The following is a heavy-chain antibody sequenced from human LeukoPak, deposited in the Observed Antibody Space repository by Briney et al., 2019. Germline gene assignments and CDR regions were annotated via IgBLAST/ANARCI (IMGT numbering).Heavy chain of an antibody. V-gene: IGHV3-49*04. CDR3: TRVRYYYDSSGYSYYFDY. CDR2: IRSKAYGGTT. CDR1: GFTFGDYA. J-gene: IGHJ4*02. Sequence: GGSRRLSCTASGFTFGDYAMSWVRQAPGKGLEWVGFIRSKAYGGTTEYAASVKGRFTISRDDSKSIAYLQMNSLKTEDTAVYYCTRVRYYYDSSGYSYYFDYWGQGTLVTVSS. D-gene: IGHD3-22*01.